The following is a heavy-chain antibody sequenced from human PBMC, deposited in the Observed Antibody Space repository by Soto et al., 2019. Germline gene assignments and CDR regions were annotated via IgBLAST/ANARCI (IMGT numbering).Heavy chain of an antibody. J-gene: IGHJ6*02. Sequence: QVQLVQSGAEVKKPGSSVKVSCQASGGTFSTYSIGWVRQAPGQGLEWMGGIIPIFGTTNYAQKLQGRVTITADESTSTSDIELSNLKSGDTAVYYCARAPPYCPGGRCYSGHYYYYYGMDVWGQGTTVTVSS. CDR1: GGTFSTYS. V-gene: IGHV1-69*01. CDR2: IIPIFGTT. CDR3: ARAPPYCPGGRCYSGHYYYYYGMDV. D-gene: IGHD2-15*01.